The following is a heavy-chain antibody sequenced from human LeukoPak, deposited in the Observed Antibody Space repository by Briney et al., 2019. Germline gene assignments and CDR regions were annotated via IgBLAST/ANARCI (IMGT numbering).Heavy chain of an antibody. D-gene: IGHD3-22*01. V-gene: IGHV4-59*01. J-gene: IGHJ3*02. Sequence: SETLSLTCTVSGGSISSYYWSWIRQPPGKGLEWIGYIYYSGSTNYNPSLKSRVTISVDTSKNQFSLKLSSVTAADTAVYYCARPTDYDSSHDAFDIWGQGTMVTVSS. CDR3: ARPTDYDSSHDAFDI. CDR1: GGSISSYY. CDR2: IYYSGST.